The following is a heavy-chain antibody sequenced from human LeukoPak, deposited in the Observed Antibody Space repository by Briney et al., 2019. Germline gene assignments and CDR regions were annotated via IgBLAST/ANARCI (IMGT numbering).Heavy chain of an antibody. Sequence: SETLSLTCTVSGGSISSSIYYWGWIRQPPGKGLEWIGSIYYSGSTYYNPSLKSRVTISVDTSKNQFSLKLSSVTAADTAVYYCARESKRDYYMDVWGKGTTVTVSS. V-gene: IGHV4-39*07. CDR2: IYYSGST. CDR1: GGSISSSIYY. CDR3: ARESKRDYYMDV. D-gene: IGHD1-1*01. J-gene: IGHJ6*03.